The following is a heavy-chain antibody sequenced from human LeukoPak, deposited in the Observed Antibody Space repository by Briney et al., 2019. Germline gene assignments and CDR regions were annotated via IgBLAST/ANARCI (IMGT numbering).Heavy chain of an antibody. J-gene: IGHJ4*02. Sequence: SETLSLTCTVSGGSISSTFYYWGWIRQPPGKGLEWIGSINYSGSTYYNPSLKSRVTISVDTSKNQFSLKLSSVTAADTTVYYCARRRFVRGPDVVNPFDYWGQGTLVTVSS. D-gene: IGHD2-8*01. CDR2: INYSGST. CDR3: ARRRFVRGPDVVNPFDY. V-gene: IGHV4-39*01. CDR1: GGSISSTFYY.